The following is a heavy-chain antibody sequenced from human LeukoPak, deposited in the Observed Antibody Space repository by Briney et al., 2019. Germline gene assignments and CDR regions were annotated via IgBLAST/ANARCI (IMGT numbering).Heavy chain of an antibody. J-gene: IGHJ6*02. CDR1: GFTFSRYG. CDR3: ARANRPYYYYYGMDI. Sequence: GGSLRLSCAASGFTFSRYGLHWVRQAPGKGLEWLAVISYDGSSKYYADSVRGRFTISRDNSKNTLYLQMNSLRAEDTAVYYCARANRPYYYYYGMDIWGQGTTVTVSS. CDR2: ISYDGSSK. V-gene: IGHV3-30*03.